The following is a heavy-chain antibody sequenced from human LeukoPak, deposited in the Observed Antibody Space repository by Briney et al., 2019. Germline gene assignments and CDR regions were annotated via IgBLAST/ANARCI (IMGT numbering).Heavy chain of an antibody. CDR1: GYTFTDYY. J-gene: IGHJ6*03. D-gene: IGHD1-7*01. CDR2: INPNTGGT. CDR3: ARHVLELGRGLYYYYMDV. V-gene: IGHV1-2*02. Sequence: ASVKVSCKASGYTFTDYYIHWVRQAPGQGLEWMGWINPNTGGTDYAQKFQGRVTMTRDTSISTAYMELRRLRSNDTAVYYCARHVLELGRGLYYYYMDVWGKGTTVTVSS.